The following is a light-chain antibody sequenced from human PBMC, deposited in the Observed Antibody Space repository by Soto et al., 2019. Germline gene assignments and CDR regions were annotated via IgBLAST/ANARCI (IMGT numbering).Light chain of an antibody. CDR3: ATWDDSLNVLV. CDR1: NSNIGSNT. CDR2: KDS. J-gene: IGLJ2*01. Sequence: QPVLTQPPSASGTPGQRVTISCSGSNSNIGSNTVHWYQQLSGTAPKLLIYKDSQRPSGVPGRVSGSKSDTSASLAISGLQSEDEGEYYCATWDDSLNVLVFGGGTKLTVL. V-gene: IGLV1-44*01.